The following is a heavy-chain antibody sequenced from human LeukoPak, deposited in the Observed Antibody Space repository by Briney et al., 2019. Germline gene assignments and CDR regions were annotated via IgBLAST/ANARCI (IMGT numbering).Heavy chain of an antibody. V-gene: IGHV3-49*04. D-gene: IGHD2-2*01. Sequence: GRSLRLSCTASGFTFGDYAMSWVRQAPGKGLEWVGFIRNKAYGGTTEYAASVKGRFTISRDDSKSIAYLQMNSLKTEDTAVYYCTRGKVPAARNYYYYGMDVWGKGTTVTVSS. J-gene: IGHJ6*04. CDR2: IRNKAYGGTT. CDR3: TRGKVPAARNYYYYGMDV. CDR1: GFTFGDYA.